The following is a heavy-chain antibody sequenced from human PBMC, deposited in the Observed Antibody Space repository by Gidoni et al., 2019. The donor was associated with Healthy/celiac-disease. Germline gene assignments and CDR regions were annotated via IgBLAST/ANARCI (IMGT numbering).Heavy chain of an antibody. J-gene: IGHJ6*02. CDR2: IYYRGST. CDR1: GGSISSYY. D-gene: IGHD3-22*01. V-gene: IGHV4-59*01. CDR3: ARDRGDSSGYSPSYYYYGMDV. Sequence: QVQLHESGPGLVTPSATLSLTCTVSGGSISSYYWLWIRQPPGNGLEWIGSIYYRGSTNYNPSRKSRVTISVDTSKNQVSLKLSSVTAADTAVYYCARDRGDSSGYSPSYYYYGMDVWGQGTTVTVSS.